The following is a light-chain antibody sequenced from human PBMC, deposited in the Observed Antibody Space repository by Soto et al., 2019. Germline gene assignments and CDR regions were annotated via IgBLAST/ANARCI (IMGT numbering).Light chain of an antibody. CDR2: GAS. V-gene: IGKV3-15*01. J-gene: IGKJ1*01. Sequence: EIVMTQSPATLSLSPGERATLSCRASQSVSSNLAWYQQKPGQAPRLLIYGASTRATGIPARFSGSGSGTDFTLTISSLQSEDFAVYYCQQYNNWPRMFGQGTKVEIK. CDR3: QQYNNWPRM. CDR1: QSVSSN.